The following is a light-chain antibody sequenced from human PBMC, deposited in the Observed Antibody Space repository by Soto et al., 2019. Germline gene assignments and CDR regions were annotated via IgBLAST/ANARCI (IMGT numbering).Light chain of an antibody. Sequence: IVMTQSPATLSVSPGEKATLSCRASQSVGTNLAWYQQKPGQPPRLLIYATSTRVTGVPARFSGSGSGTDFTLTISSLQSEDFAVYYCQQYNKWPPDYTFGPGTKVDIK. J-gene: IGKJ3*01. V-gene: IGKV3D-15*01. CDR1: QSVGTN. CDR3: QQYNKWPPDYT. CDR2: ATS.